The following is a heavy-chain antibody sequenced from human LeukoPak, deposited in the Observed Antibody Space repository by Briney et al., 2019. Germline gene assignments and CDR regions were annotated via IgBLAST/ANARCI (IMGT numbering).Heavy chain of an antibody. D-gene: IGHD3-22*01. CDR1: GYTFTNYG. Sequence: ASVKVSCKASGYTFTNYGISWVRQAPGQGLEWMGWINTYNGETNYAQKLKGRVTMTTDTSTSTVYMELRSLTSDDTAVHYCARDLVYYDSSGLRWDDTFDIWGQGTMVIVSS. CDR3: ARDLVYYDSSGLRWDDTFDI. CDR2: INTYNGET. J-gene: IGHJ3*02. V-gene: IGHV1-18*01.